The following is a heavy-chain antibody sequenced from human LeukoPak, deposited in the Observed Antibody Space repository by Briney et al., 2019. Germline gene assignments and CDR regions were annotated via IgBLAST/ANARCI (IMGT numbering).Heavy chain of an antibody. CDR1: GFSFSSYG. V-gene: IGHV3-30*18. CDR2: IGYDGSNK. Sequence: GRSLRLSCAASGFSFSSYGMHWVRQAPGKGLEWVAVIGYDGSNKYYADSVKGRFTISRDNSKNTLYLQMNSLRTEDTAVYFCAKEIYYDSSAFSDYWGQGTLVTVSS. J-gene: IGHJ4*02. CDR3: AKEIYYDSSAFSDY. D-gene: IGHD3-22*01.